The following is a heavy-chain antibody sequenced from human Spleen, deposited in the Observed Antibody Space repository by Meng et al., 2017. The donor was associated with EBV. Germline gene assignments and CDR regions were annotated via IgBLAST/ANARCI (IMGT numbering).Heavy chain of an antibody. CDR2: INHLGST. Sequence: QVQLKQWGAGLVKPSETLSLTCAVYGSSFSGFYWTWIRQPPGKGLEWIGEINHLGSTNYNPTLKRRATISKDTSKNQFSLRLRSVTAADSGVYYCARQRSVDFWGQGTLVTVSS. CDR1: GSSFSGFY. V-gene: IGHV4-34*01. J-gene: IGHJ4*02. D-gene: IGHD4-17*01. CDR3: ARQRSVDF.